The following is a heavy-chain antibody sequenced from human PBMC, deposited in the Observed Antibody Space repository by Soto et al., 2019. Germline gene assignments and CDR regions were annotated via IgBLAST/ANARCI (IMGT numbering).Heavy chain of an antibody. CDR3: AREGGGATAPFDY. CDR1: GVSISSYY. Sequence: TLALTCTVSGVSISSYYWSWIRQPAGKGLEWIGRIYTSGSTNYNPSLKSRVTMSVDTSKNQFSLKLSSVTAADTAVYYCAREGGGATAPFDYWGQGTLVTVSS. D-gene: IGHD1-26*01. CDR2: IYTSGST. J-gene: IGHJ4*02. V-gene: IGHV4-4*07.